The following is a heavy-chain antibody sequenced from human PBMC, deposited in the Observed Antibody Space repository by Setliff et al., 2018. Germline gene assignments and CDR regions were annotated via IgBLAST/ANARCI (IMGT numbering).Heavy chain of an antibody. V-gene: IGHV4-38-2*02. Sequence: SETLSLTCTVSGYSISSGYYWGWIRQPPGKGLEWIGNMYHSGSVYYNPSLKSRVTISVDTSKNQFSLKVTSVTAADTAVYYCARGGIAAAGIKYWGQGTLVTVSS. CDR1: GYSISSGYY. D-gene: IGHD6-13*01. CDR2: MYHSGSV. CDR3: ARGGIAAAGIKY. J-gene: IGHJ4*02.